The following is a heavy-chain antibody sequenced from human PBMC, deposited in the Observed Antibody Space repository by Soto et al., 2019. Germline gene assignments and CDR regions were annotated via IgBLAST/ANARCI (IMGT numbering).Heavy chain of an antibody. CDR3: ARDIMITFGGAPDAFDI. J-gene: IGHJ3*02. V-gene: IGHV1-18*01. CDR1: GYTFSSYG. Sequence: VSVKVSCKASGYTFSSYGISLVRQAPGQGLEWMGWISAYNGNTNYAQKLQGRVTMTTDTSTSTAHMELRSLRSDDTAVYYCARDIMITFGGAPDAFDIWGQGTMVTVSS. D-gene: IGHD3-16*01. CDR2: ISAYNGNT.